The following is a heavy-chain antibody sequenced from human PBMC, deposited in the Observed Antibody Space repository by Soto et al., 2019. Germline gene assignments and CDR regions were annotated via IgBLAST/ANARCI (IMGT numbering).Heavy chain of an antibody. D-gene: IGHD4-17*01. J-gene: IGHJ5*02. CDR1: GGTFSSYA. CDR2: IIPIFGTA. CDR3: ARDPGRVGDYGVWFEP. V-gene: IGHV1-69*13. Sequence: SVKVSCKASGGTFSSYAISWVRQAPGQGLEWMGGIIPIFGTANYAQKFQGRVTITADESTSTAYMELSSLRSEDTAVYYCARDPGRVGDYGVWFEPWGQGTLVTVS.